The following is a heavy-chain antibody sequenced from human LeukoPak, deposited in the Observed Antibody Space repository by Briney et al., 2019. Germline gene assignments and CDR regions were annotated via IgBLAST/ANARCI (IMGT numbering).Heavy chain of an antibody. CDR1: GFTLSSYA. CDR3: ARDGVATMDPCFDY. Sequence: PGGSLRLSCAASGFTLSSYATDWVRQAPGKGLEWVAVISYDGSNKYYADSVKGRFTISRDNSKNTLYLQMNSLRAEDTAVYYCARDGVATMDPCFDYWGQGTLVTVSS. J-gene: IGHJ4*02. V-gene: IGHV3-30-3*01. D-gene: IGHD5-12*01. CDR2: ISYDGSNK.